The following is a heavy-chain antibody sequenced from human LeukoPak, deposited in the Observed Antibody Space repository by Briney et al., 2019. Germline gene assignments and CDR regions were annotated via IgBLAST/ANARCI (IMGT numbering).Heavy chain of an antibody. V-gene: IGHV2-5*01. CDR2: IYWNDDK. J-gene: IGHJ5*02. CDR1: GGSISSGSYY. D-gene: IGHD6-19*01. CDR3: AHKVGIAVAGTPFDP. Sequence: QTLSLTCTVSGGSISSGSYYWSWIRQPPGKALEWLALIYWNDDKRYSPSLKSRLTITKDTSKNQVVLTMTNMDPVDTATYYCAHKVGIAVAGTPFDPWGQGTLVTVSS.